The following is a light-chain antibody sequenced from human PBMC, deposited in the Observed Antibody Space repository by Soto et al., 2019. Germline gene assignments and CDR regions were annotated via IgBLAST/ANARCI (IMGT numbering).Light chain of an antibody. CDR3: QQYNSWPRT. CDR2: SGS. V-gene: IGKV3-15*01. CDR1: QRVSSH. Sequence: EIVTTQSPATLSGSSGERATXSCRASQRVSSHLAWYHQKPGQAARLLIYSGSARATENPARFSGGGSGTELTLTVHSLLFEPFAVCYCQQYNSWPRTYGQGTKEDVK. J-gene: IGKJ1*01.